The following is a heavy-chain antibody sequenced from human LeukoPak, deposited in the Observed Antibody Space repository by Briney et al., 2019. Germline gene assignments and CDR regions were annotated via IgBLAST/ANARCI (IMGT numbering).Heavy chain of an antibody. CDR3: ARDNGYSSSLPHY. V-gene: IGHV3-48*03. Sequence: GGSLRLSCAASGFTFSSYEMNWVRQAPGKGLEWVSYISSSGSTIYYADSVKGRFTISRDNARNSLYLQMNSLRAEDTAVYYCARDNGYSSSLPHYWGQGTLVTVSS. D-gene: IGHD6-13*01. CDR1: GFTFSSYE. J-gene: IGHJ4*02. CDR2: ISSSGSTI.